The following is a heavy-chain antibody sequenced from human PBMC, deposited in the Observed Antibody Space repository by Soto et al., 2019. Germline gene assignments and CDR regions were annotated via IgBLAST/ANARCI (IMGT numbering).Heavy chain of an antibody. J-gene: IGHJ6*02. CDR2: INAGNGNT. V-gene: IGHV1-3*01. Sequence: ASVKVSCKASGYTFTSYAMHWVRQAPGQRLEWMGWINAGNGNTKYSQKFQGRVTITRDTSASTAYMELSSLRSEDTAVYDCARDPSYYGMDFWGQGTTVPVSS. CDR3: ARDPSYYGMDF. CDR1: GYTFTSYA.